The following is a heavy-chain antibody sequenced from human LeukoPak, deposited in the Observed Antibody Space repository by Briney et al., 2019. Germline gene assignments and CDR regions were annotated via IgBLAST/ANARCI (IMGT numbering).Heavy chain of an antibody. CDR3: ATAPEGYLTAMVRYDY. D-gene: IGHD5-18*01. CDR1: GYTLTELS. CDR2: FDPEDGET. V-gene: IGHV1-24*01. J-gene: IGHJ4*02. Sequence: ASVKVSCKVSGYTLTELSMHWVRQAPGKGLAWMGGFDPEDGETIYAQKFQGRVTMTEDTSTDTAYMELSSLRSEDTAGYYCATAPEGYLTAMVRYDYWGQGTLVTVSS.